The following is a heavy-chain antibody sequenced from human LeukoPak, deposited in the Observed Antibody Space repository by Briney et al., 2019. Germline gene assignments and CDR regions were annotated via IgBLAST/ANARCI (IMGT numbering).Heavy chain of an antibody. CDR3: AGDSSSSWYYYYYMDV. Sequence: GGSLRLSCAASGFTFSSYSMNWVRQAPGKGLEWVSSISSSSSYIYYADSVKGRFTISRDNAKNSLYLQMNSLRAEDTAVYYCAGDSSSSWYYYYYMDVWGKGTTVTVSS. CDR1: GFTFSSYS. CDR2: ISSSSSYI. J-gene: IGHJ6*03. V-gene: IGHV3-21*01. D-gene: IGHD6-13*01.